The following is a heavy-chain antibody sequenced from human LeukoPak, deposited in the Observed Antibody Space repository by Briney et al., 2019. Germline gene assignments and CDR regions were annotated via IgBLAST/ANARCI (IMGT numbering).Heavy chain of an antibody. CDR3: ARDYSGWYVFDY. CDR1: GFTFRSHA. CDR2: ISWDGNIR. Sequence: PGGSLRLSCAASGFTFRSHAFHWIRQAPGKGLGWVAFISWDGNIRYYAESVKGRFTLSRDNSKNTLYLQMNSLRIEDTAVYYCARDYSGWYVFDYWGQGTLVAVSP. D-gene: IGHD6-19*01. J-gene: IGHJ4*02. V-gene: IGHV3-30-3*01.